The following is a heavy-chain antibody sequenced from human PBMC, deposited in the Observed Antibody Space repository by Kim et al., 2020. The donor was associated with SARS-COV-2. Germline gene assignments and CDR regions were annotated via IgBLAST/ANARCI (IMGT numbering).Heavy chain of an antibody. V-gene: IGHV3-30*18. D-gene: IGHD3-10*01. CDR2: ISYDGSNK. Sequence: GGSLRLSCAASGFTFSSYGMHWVRQAPGKGLEWVAVISYDGSNKYYADSVKGRFTISRDNSKNTLYLQMNSLRAEDTAVYYCAKGSYYGSGSSIDYWGQGTLVTVSS. J-gene: IGHJ4*02. CDR1: GFTFSSYG. CDR3: AKGSYYGSGSSIDY.